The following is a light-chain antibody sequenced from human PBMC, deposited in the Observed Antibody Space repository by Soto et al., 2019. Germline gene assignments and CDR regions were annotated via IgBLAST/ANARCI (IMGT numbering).Light chain of an antibody. CDR2: AAS. V-gene: IGKV3-20*01. CDR3: LQYGSSPPYT. Sequence: DMVLTQSPGTLSLSPGERATLSCRASRSFASSYLGWYQQKPGQAPRLLLYAASKRATGIPDRFSGSGSGTDFTFTINRLEPEDSALYYCLQYGSSPPYTFGQGTKVEI. CDR1: RSFASSY. J-gene: IGKJ2*01.